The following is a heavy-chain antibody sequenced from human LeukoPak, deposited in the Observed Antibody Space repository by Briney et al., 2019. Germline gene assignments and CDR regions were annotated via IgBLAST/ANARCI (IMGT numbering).Heavy chain of an antibody. Sequence: SETLSLTCTVSGGSISSYYWSWIRQPPGKGLEWIGYIYYSGSTNYNPSLKSRVTISVDTSKNQFSLKLSSVTAADTAVYYCASRPPISGGWYWGQGTLVTVSS. CDR3: ASRPPISGGWY. CDR2: IYYSGST. D-gene: IGHD2-15*01. J-gene: IGHJ4*02. V-gene: IGHV4-59*12. CDR1: GGSISSYY.